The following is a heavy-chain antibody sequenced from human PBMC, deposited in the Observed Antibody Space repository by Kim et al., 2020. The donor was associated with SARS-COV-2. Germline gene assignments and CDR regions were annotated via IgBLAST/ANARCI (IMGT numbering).Heavy chain of an antibody. CDR2: ISYDGSNK. J-gene: IGHJ6*02. Sequence: GGSLRLFCAASGFTFSSYAMHWVRQAPGKGLEWVAVISYDGSNKYYADSVKGRFTISRDNSKNTLYLQMNSLRAEDTAVYYCAREQGSGMDVWGQGTTVTVSS. D-gene: IGHD1-26*01. CDR3: AREQGSGMDV. CDR1: GFTFSSYA. V-gene: IGHV3-30*04.